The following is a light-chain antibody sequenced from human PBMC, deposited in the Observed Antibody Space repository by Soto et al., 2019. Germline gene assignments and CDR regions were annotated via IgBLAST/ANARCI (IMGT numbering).Light chain of an antibody. CDR1: QSISSW. CDR2: DAS. Sequence: PMTQLHSTLAASVGDRITITCRASQSISSWLAWYQQKPGKAPKLLIYDASSLESGVPARFSGSGSGTEFTLTISSLQPDDFATYYCQQYNSYSWTFGQGTKVDIK. J-gene: IGKJ1*01. V-gene: IGKV1-5*01. CDR3: QQYNSYSWT.